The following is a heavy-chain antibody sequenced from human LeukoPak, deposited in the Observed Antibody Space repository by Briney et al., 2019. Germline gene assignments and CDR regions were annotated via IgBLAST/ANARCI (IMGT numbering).Heavy chain of an antibody. J-gene: IGHJ4*01. Sequence: PGGSLRLSCAASGFTVSSNHMSWVRQAPGKGLEWVSVISRDGSTYYADSVKGRFTISRDKSKNTLYLQVNSLRAEDTAMYYCARVSSGTYSFDYWGHGTLVTVSS. CDR1: GFTVSSNH. D-gene: IGHD3-3*01. CDR3: ARVSSGTYSFDY. CDR2: ISRDGST. V-gene: IGHV3-53*01.